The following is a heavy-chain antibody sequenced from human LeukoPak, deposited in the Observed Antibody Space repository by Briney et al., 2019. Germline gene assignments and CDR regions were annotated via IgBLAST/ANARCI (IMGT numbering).Heavy chain of an antibody. Sequence: ASVKVSCKASGYTFTGYYMHWVRQAPGQGLEWMGRINPNSGGTNYAQKFQGRVTMTRDTSISTACMELSRLRSDDTAVYYCARVGRCSSTSCYAGYDSSGYYYVNDFDIWGQGTMVTVSS. CDR1: GYTFTGYY. D-gene: IGHD2-2*01. CDR3: ARVGRCSSTSCYAGYDSSGYYYVNDFDI. V-gene: IGHV1-2*06. J-gene: IGHJ3*02. CDR2: INPNSGGT.